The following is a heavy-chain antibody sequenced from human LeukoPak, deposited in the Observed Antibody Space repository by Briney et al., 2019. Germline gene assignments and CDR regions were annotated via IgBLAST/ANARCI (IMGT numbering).Heavy chain of an antibody. D-gene: IGHD1-26*01. CDR1: GGSVDTIDYY. CDR3: AGDQGGSAHRHAFDI. CDR2: MYHTGSS. V-gene: IGHV4-61*08. Sequence: SETLSLTCTVSGGSVDTIDYYWSWIRQPPGKGLEWIAYMYHTGSSIYSPSLKSRLTISVDTSKNQFTLNLSSMTAADTAVYYCAGDQGGSAHRHAFDIWGQGTLVTVSS. J-gene: IGHJ3*02.